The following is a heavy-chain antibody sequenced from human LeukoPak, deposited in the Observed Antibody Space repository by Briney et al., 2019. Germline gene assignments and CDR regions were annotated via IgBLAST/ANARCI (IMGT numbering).Heavy chain of an antibody. V-gene: IGHV4-59*01. CDR2: IYYSGST. D-gene: IGHD6-19*01. Sequence: SETLSLTCTVSGGSISSYYWSWIRQPPGKGLEWIGYIYYSGSTNYNPSLKSRVTISVDTSKNQFSLKLSSVTAADTAVYYCARDDSGWFDYWGQGTLVTVSS. CDR3: ARDDSGWFDY. CDR1: GGSISSYY. J-gene: IGHJ4*02.